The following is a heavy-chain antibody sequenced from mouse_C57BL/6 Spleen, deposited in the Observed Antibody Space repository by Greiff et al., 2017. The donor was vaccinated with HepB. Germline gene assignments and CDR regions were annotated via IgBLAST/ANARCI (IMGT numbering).Heavy chain of an antibody. CDR3: TTESYYGSSYSFAY. CDR2: IDPENGDT. V-gene: IGHV14-4*01. Sequence: EVQLQQSGAELVRPGASVKLSCTASGFNIKDDYMHWVKQRPEQGLEWIGWIDPENGDTEYASKFQGKATITADTSSNTAYLQLSSLTSEDTAVYYCTTESYYGSSYSFAYWGQGTLVTVSA. CDR1: GFNIKDDY. J-gene: IGHJ3*01. D-gene: IGHD1-1*01.